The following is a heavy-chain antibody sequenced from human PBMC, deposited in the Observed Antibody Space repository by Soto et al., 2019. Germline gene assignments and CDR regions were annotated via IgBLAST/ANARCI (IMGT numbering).Heavy chain of an antibody. D-gene: IGHD2-15*01. CDR3: ARGYCSGGNCYSGMDV. CDR1: GGTFSTHA. CDR2: IIPISGTT. V-gene: IGHV1-69*01. Sequence: QVQLVQSGAEVKKPGSSVKVSCKASGGTFSTHAIIWVRQAPGHGLEWMGGIIPISGTTYYTQKFQGRVTMTADEPTSTAFMELSRLKSDDTAVFYCARGYCSGGNCYSGMDVWGQGTMVTVSS. J-gene: IGHJ6*02.